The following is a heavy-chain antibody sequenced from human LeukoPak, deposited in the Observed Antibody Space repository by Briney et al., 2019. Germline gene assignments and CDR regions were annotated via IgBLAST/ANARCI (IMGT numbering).Heavy chain of an antibody. J-gene: IGHJ4*02. V-gene: IGHV3-23*01. Sequence: GESLRLSCAASGFTFSDYVMIWVRQAPGKGLEWVSGITASGDRTFYGDSVRGRFTMSRDNSKNTVYLQMNSLRVDDTAVYYCARRDIVVVVSPSGYWGQGTLVTVSS. D-gene: IGHD2-15*01. CDR1: GFTFSDYV. CDR2: ITASGDRT. CDR3: ARRDIVVVVSPSGY.